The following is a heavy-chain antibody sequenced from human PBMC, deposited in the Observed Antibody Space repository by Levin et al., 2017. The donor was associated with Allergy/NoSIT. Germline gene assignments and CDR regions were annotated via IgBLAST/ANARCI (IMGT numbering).Heavy chain of an antibody. V-gene: IGHV3-30*18. D-gene: IGHD2-2*01. CDR3: AKATGGYCSSTSCSLFDY. CDR2: ISYDGSIK. Sequence: LSLTCAASGFTFSSYGMPWVRQSPGKGLEWVAVISYDGSIKYYADSVKGRFTISRDNSKNTLYLQMNSLRAEDTAVYYCAKATGGYCSSTSCSLFDYWGQGTLVTVSS. J-gene: IGHJ4*02. CDR1: GFTFSSYG.